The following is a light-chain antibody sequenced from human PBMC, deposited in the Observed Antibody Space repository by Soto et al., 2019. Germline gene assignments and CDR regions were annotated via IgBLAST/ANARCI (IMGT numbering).Light chain of an antibody. CDR3: QQYDSSHLFT. CDR1: QSVSSGY. Sequence: EIVLTQSPGTLSLSPGERATLSCRASQSVSSGYLAWYQQKPGQAPRLLIYGASSRATGIPDRFSGSGSGSDFTLTISRLESEVFAVYYCQQYDSSHLFTFGPGTKVEIK. V-gene: IGKV3-20*01. J-gene: IGKJ3*01. CDR2: GAS.